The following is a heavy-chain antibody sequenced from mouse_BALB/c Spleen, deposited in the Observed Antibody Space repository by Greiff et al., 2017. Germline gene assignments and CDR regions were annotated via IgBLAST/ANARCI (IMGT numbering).Heavy chain of an antibody. CDR2: ISSGGSYT. CDR1: GFTFSSYA. D-gene: IGHD2-3*01. V-gene: IGHV5-6-4*01. CDR3: TREGSYDGYYLYYFDY. Sequence: EVQLVESGGGLVKPGGSLKLSCAASGFTFSSYAMSWVRQTPEKRLEWVATISSGGSYTYYPDSVKGRFTISRDNAKNTLYLQMSSLKSEDTAMYYCTREGSYDGYYLYYFDYWGQGTTLTVSS. J-gene: IGHJ2*01.